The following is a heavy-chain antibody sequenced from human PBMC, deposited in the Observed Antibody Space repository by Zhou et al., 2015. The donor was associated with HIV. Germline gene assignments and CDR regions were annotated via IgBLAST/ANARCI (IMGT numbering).Heavy chain of an antibody. CDR3: ATDDVGGYHSFNY. Sequence: QVQLVQSGAEVKKPGSSVTVSCQASGGTFSSYAICWVRQAPGQGLEWMGGIIPIFGTPSYAQKFQGRVTISADESTNTAYMELLSLTSDDTATYYCATDDVGGYHSFNYWGQGTRVSVSS. D-gene: IGHD3-22*01. J-gene: IGHJ4*02. CDR1: GGTFSSYA. CDR2: IIPIFGTP. V-gene: IGHV1-69*01.